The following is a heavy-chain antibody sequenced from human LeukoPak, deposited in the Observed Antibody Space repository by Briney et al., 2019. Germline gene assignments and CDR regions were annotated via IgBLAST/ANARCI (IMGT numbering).Heavy chain of an antibody. D-gene: IGHD3-10*01. J-gene: IGHJ3*02. CDR1: GYTFTGYY. Sequence: ASVKVSCKASGYTFTGYYMHWVRQAPGQGLEWMGWINPNRGGTNYAQKFQGRVTMTRDTSISTAYMELSRLRSDDTAVYYCARDGGSSGFDIWGQGTMVTVSS. V-gene: IGHV1-2*02. CDR3: ARDGGSSGFDI. CDR2: INPNRGGT.